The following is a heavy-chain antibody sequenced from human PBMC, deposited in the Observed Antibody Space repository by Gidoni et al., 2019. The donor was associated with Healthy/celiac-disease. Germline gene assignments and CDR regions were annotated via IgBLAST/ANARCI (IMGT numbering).Heavy chain of an antibody. D-gene: IGHD1-26*01. Sequence: QVQSVESGVGVVAPGGSLSISLTASGITVGRYGMHRVRQAPGKGLEWVEVISYDGSNKSYADSLKGRFTISRDNSKNTLYLQMSSLRAEDTAVYYCAKESGRDYYYGMDVWGQGTTVTVSS. CDR3: AKESGRDYYYGMDV. J-gene: IGHJ6*02. CDR2: ISYDGSNK. V-gene: IGHV3-30*18. CDR1: GITVGRYG.